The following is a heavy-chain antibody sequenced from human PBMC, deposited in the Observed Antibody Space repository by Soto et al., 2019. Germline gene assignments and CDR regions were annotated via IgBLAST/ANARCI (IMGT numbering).Heavy chain of an antibody. CDR2: IYSGVST. CDR3: ARGWWAHFDS. V-gene: IGHV3-66*01. D-gene: IGHD2-15*01. Sequence: EVQLVESGGGLVQPGGSLRLSCAASGFTVSSNYMNWVRQAPGKGLEWVSVIYSGVSTYYADSVKGRFTISRDNSKNALYLQMNTMRAEDTAVYYCARGWWAHFDSWGQGTLVTV. CDR1: GFTVSSNY. J-gene: IGHJ4*02.